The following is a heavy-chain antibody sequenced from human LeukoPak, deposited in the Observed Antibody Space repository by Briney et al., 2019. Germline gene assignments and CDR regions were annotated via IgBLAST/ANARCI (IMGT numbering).Heavy chain of an antibody. J-gene: IGHJ4*02. CDR1: GGSISSYY. V-gene: IGHV4-59*01. CDR2: IYYSGST. Sequence: SETLSLTCTVSGGSISSYYWSWIRQPPGKGLEWIGYIYYSGSTNYNPSLKSRVTISVDTSKNQFSLKLSSVTAADTAVYYCARADSGLYYFDYWGQGTLVTVSS. CDR3: ARADSGLYYFDY. D-gene: IGHD2-15*01.